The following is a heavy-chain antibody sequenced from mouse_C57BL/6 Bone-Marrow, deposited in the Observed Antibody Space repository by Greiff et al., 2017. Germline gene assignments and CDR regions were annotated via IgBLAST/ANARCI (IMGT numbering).Heavy chain of an antibody. J-gene: IGHJ1*03. V-gene: IGHV1-72*01. D-gene: IGHD1-1*01. CDR2: IDPNSGGT. CDR1: GYTFTSYW. CDR3: AREVGYYYGPYWYFDV. Sequence: QVQLQQPGAELVKPGASVKLSCKASGYTFTSYWMHWVKQRPGRGLEWIGRIDPNSGGTKYNEKFKSKATLTVDKPSSTAYMQLSRLTSEDSAVYYCAREVGYYYGPYWYFDVWGTGTTVTVSS.